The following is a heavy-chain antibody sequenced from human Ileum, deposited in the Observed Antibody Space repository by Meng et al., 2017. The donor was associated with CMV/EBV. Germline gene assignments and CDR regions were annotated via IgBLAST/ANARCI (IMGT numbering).Heavy chain of an antibody. CDR2: INPESGTT. CDR1: GYTFSAYY. J-gene: IGHJ4*02. Sequence: ASVKVSCKASGYTFSAYYMHWVRQAPGQGPEWMGWINPESGTTNFAETFHGRISVTGDTSTNTAYMELSNLKSDDTAVYYCSRDRIGTDSVLSKVDSWGQGTLVTVSS. V-gene: IGHV1-2*02. CDR3: SRDRIGTDSVLSKVDS. D-gene: IGHD5/OR15-5a*01.